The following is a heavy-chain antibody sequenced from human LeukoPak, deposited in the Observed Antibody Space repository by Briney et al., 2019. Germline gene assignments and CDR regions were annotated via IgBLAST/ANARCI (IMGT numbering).Heavy chain of an antibody. Sequence: GGSLRLSCAASGFTFSSYAMSWVRQAPGKGLEWVSAISGSGGSTYYADSVKGRFTISRDNSKNTLYLQMNSLRAEDTAVYYCARSYRTAMVSAYFDYWGQGTLVTVSS. D-gene: IGHD5-18*01. CDR1: GFTFSSYA. J-gene: IGHJ4*02. CDR3: ARSYRTAMVSAYFDY. CDR2: ISGSGGST. V-gene: IGHV3-23*01.